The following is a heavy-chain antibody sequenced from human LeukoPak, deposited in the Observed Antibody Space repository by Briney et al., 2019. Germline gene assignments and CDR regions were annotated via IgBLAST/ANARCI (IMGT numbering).Heavy chain of an antibody. J-gene: IGHJ4*02. Sequence: GGSLRLSCTASGFTLSSYAMSWVRLAPGKGLEWVPAISGSGGSTNYADSVKGRFTISRDNSKNTLYLQMNSLRAEDTAVYYCAKDSKVFFWSGYYPYWGQGTLVTVSS. V-gene: IGHV3-23*01. CDR3: AKDSKVFFWSGYYPY. CDR1: GFTLSSYA. CDR2: ISGSGGST. D-gene: IGHD3-3*01.